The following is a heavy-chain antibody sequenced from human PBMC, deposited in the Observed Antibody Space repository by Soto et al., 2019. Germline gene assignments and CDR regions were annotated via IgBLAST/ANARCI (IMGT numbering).Heavy chain of an antibody. D-gene: IGHD3-10*01. J-gene: IGHJ6*02. V-gene: IGHV1-18*01. CDR1: GYTFTSYG. CDR2: ISAYNGNT. CDR3: ARVNTMVRGVIIIPSGMDV. Sequence: ASVKVSCKASGYTFTSYGISWVRQAPGQGLDWMGWISAYNGNTNYAQKLQGRVTMTTDTSTSTAYMELRSLRSDDTAVYYCARVNTMVRGVIIIPSGMDVWGQGTTVTVSS.